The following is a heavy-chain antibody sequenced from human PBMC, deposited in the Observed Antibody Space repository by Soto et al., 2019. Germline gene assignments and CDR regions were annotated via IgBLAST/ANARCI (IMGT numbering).Heavy chain of an antibody. Sequence: QVHLQESGPGLVKPSETLSLTCTVSGDSISSYYWSWIRQPPGKGLEWIAYIYYSGTTNYNPSLKSRVTTSIDTSKNQFTLKLSSVTAADTAVYYCARHASAQGSGYGWFDPWGQGTLVTVSS. D-gene: IGHD3-22*01. V-gene: IGHV4-59*08. CDR2: IYYSGTT. J-gene: IGHJ5*02. CDR1: GDSISSYY. CDR3: ARHASAQGSGYGWFDP.